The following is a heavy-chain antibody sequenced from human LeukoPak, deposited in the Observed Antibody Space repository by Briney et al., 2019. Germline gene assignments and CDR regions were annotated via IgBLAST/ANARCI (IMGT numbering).Heavy chain of an antibody. CDR2: ILPIFGTA. CDR3: VTATEGYFDY. D-gene: IGHD5-18*01. V-gene: IGHV1-69*13. J-gene: IGHJ4*02. Sequence: ASVKVSCKASGGTFSSYAISWVRQAPGQGLEWMGGILPIFGTANYAQKFQGRVTITADESTSTAYMELSSLRSEDTAVYYCVTATEGYFDYWGQGTLVIVSS. CDR1: GGTFSSYA.